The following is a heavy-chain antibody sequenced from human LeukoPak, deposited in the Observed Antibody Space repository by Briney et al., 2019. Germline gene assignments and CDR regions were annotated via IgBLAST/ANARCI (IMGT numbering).Heavy chain of an antibody. J-gene: IGHJ4*02. CDR2: IGGLGGST. V-gene: IGHV3-23*01. CDR3: ARGRITMVRGVPYFDY. D-gene: IGHD3-10*01. Sequence: GGSLRLSCAASGFTFSSYAMSWVRQAPGKGLEWVSSIGGLGGSTFYAVSVKGRFTISRDNAKNSLYLQMNSLRAEDTAVYYCARGRITMVRGVPYFDYWGQGTLVTVSS. CDR1: GFTFSSYA.